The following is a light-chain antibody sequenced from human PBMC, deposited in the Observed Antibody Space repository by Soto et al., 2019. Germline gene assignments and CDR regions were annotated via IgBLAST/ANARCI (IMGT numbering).Light chain of an antibody. V-gene: IGKV1-9*01. CDR3: QQRTNFWFT. CDR2: GAS. CDR1: QGINKF. J-gene: IGKJ2*01. Sequence: IQLTQSPSSLSASVGDRVTITCRASQGINKFLAWYQQRPEKAPQLLLYGASTLQSEVPSRFSGSGSGTEFTLTISSLQSEDFAKYDCQQRTNFWFTVGQGTKLDIK.